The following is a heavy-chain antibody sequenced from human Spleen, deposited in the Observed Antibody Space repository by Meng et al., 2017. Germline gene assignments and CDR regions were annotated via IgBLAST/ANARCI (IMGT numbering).Heavy chain of an antibody. J-gene: IGHJ4*02. V-gene: IGHV3-23*01. CDR3: ASSYGSGSYLLAKPPGY. CDR2: GGSM. Sequence: GGSMCNADAVKGRFTISRDNSKNMLFLQMNSLRAEDTAVYYCASSYGSGSYLLAKPPGYWGQGTLVTVSS. D-gene: IGHD3-10*01.